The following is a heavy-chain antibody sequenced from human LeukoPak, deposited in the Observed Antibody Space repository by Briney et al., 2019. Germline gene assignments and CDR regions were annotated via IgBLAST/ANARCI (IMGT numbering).Heavy chain of an antibody. CDR2: INFSGGTT. CDR1: GFTFSSFA. V-gene: IGHV3-23*01. D-gene: IGHD1-26*01. Sequence: PGGSLRLSCAASGFTFSSFAMSWVRQAPGKGLEWVSAINFSGGTTYYADSVKGRFTISRDDSKNTAYLQMNSLKTEDTAVYYCTRPTVGYWGQGTLVTVSS. CDR3: TRPTVGY. J-gene: IGHJ4*02.